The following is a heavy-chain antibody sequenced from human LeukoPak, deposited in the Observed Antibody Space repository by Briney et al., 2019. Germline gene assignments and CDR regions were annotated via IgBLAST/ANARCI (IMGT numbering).Heavy chain of an antibody. Sequence: GGSLRLSCAASGFTFSSYGMHWVRQAPGKGLEWVAVISYDGSNKYYADSVKGRFTISRDNSKNTLYLQMNSLRVEDTAVCYCAGWYRDSDFDYWGQGTLVTVSS. CDR1: GFTFSSYG. D-gene: IGHD6-19*01. J-gene: IGHJ4*02. CDR2: ISYDGSNK. V-gene: IGHV3-30*03. CDR3: AGWYRDSDFDY.